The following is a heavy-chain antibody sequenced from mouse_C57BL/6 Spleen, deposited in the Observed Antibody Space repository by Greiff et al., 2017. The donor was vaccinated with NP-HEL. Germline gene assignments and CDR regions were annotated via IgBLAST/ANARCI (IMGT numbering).Heavy chain of an antibody. J-gene: IGHJ4*01. CDR1: GFTFSSYT. CDR2: ISGGGGNT. D-gene: IGHD2-1*01. Sequence: EVQLVESGGGLVKPGGSLKLSCAASGFTFSSYTMSWVRQTPEKRLEWVATISGGGGNTYYPDSVKGRFTISRDNAKNTLYLKMSSLRSEDTALYYCARQPLPSTFGYAMDYWGQGTSVTVSS. V-gene: IGHV5-9*01. CDR3: ARQPLPSTFGYAMDY.